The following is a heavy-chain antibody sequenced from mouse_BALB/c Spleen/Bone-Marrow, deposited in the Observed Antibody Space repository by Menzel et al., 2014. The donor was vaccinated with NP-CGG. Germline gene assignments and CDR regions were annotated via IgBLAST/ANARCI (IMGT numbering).Heavy chain of an antibody. V-gene: IGHV14-3*02. CDR2: IDPANGNT. CDR3: ARRGDGYYAWFAY. J-gene: IGHJ3*01. Sequence: EVQLQQSGAELVKPGASVKLSCTASGFNIKDIYMHWVKQRPEQGLEWIGRIDPANGNTKYDPKFQGKATITADTSSNTAYLQLSSLTSEDTAVYYCARRGDGYYAWFAYWGQGTLVTVSA. D-gene: IGHD2-3*01. CDR1: GFNIKDIY.